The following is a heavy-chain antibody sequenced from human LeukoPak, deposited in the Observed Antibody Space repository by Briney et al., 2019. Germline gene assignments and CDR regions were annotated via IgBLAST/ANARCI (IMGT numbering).Heavy chain of an antibody. CDR2: INTNTGNP. D-gene: IGHD1-26*01. CDR3: ASGPSYSGSNEYFDS. CDR1: GYTFSSYT. Sequence: ASVKVSCKASGYTFSSYTMNWVRQAPGQGLDWMGWINTNTGNPTYAQDYTGRFVFSLDTSVSTTYLQISRLKAEDTAVYYCASGPSYSGSNEYFDSWGQGTLVTVSS. J-gene: IGHJ4*02. V-gene: IGHV7-4-1*02.